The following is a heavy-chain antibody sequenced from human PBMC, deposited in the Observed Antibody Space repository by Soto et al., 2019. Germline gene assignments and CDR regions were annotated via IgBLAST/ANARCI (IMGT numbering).Heavy chain of an antibody. D-gene: IGHD2-15*01. Sequence: GGSLRLSCAASGSTVSSKYMSWVRQAPGKGLEWVSLIQSGGPTYYADSVKGRFTISRDTSENTLHLQMDSLRAEDTAVYYCARDDVLCDGGRCYGVPLDVCGKGTTVTVSS. CDR1: GSTVSSKY. J-gene: IGHJ6*04. V-gene: IGHV3-66*01. CDR2: IQSGGPT. CDR3: ARDDVLCDGGRCYGVPLDV.